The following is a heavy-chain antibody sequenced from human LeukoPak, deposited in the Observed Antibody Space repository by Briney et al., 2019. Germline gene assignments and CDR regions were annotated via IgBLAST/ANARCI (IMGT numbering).Heavy chain of an antibody. CDR2: ISWDGDTT. V-gene: IGHV3-43*01. CDR1: GFTFDDYL. D-gene: IGHD3-22*01. CDR3: AKARGLIGGAFDI. Sequence: GGSLRLSCAASGFTFDDYLLHWVRQAPGKGLGWVSLISWDGDTTYYADSVKGRFTISRDNSKNSLYLQMNSLRTEDTALYYCAKARGLIGGAFDIWGQGTMVTVSS. J-gene: IGHJ3*02.